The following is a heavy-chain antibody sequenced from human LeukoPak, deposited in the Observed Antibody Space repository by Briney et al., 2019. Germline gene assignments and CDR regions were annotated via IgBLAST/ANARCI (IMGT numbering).Heavy chain of an antibody. CDR3: ARDRRGTVTTGLDY. V-gene: IGHV3-33*08. J-gene: IGHJ4*02. CDR1: GFTFSSYA. CDR2: IWYDGSNK. D-gene: IGHD4-17*01. Sequence: GRSLRLSCAASGFTFSSYAMHWVRQAPGKGLEWVAVIWYDGSNKYYADSVKGRFTISRDNSKNTLYLQMNSLRAEDTAVYYCARDRRGTVTTGLDYWGQGTLVTVSS.